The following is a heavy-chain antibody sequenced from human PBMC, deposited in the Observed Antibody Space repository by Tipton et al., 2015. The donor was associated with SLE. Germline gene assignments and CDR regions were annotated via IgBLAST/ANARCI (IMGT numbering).Heavy chain of an antibody. Sequence: SLRLSCEASGFTFRNAWMMWVRQAPGEGLECVGRIKSKNDGGTADYAAPVKGRFTISRDDSRSTLYLQMNSLKTEDTAVYYCTTGIVGATMDWFDPWGQGSLVTVSS. J-gene: IGHJ5*02. CDR1: GFTFRNAW. D-gene: IGHD1-26*01. CDR2: IKSKNDGGTA. V-gene: IGHV3-15*01. CDR3: TTGIVGATMDWFDP.